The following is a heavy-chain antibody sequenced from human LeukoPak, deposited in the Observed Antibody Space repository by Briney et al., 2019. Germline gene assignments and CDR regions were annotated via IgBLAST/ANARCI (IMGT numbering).Heavy chain of an antibody. CDR3: SRARTTVTPLDI. CDR1: GYTFTGYY. V-gene: IGHV1-2*02. D-gene: IGHD4-17*01. J-gene: IGHJ3*02. Sequence: GASVKVSFKASGYTFTGYYMHWVRQAPGQGLEWMGWINPNSGGTNYAQKFQGRVTMTRDTSISTAYMELSRLRSDDTAVYYCSRARTTVTPLDIWGQGTMVTVSS. CDR2: INPNSGGT.